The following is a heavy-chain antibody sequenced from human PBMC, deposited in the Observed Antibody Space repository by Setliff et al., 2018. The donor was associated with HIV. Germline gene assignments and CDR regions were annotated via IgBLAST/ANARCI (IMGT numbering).Heavy chain of an antibody. CDR1: GYTFTNYG. CDR3: ARDDFTGAYPSVALDI. CDR2: ISAFNGYT. D-gene: IGHD1-26*01. Sequence: ASVKVSCKASGYTFTNYGISWVRQAPGQGLEWMGWISAFNGYTNYTQNLQARVTMTTDTSTNTAYMELRSLRSDDTAVYFCARDDFTGAYPSVALDIWGQGTMVTVS. J-gene: IGHJ3*02. V-gene: IGHV1-18*01.